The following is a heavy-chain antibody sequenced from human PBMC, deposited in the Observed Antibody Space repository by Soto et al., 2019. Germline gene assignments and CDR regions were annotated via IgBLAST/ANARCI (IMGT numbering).Heavy chain of an antibody. Sequence: QVQLVQSGAEVKKPGSSVKVSCKASGGTFSSYTISWVRQAPGQGLEWMGRIIPILGIANYAQKFQGRVTFTTEKSTSTAYMELSSLRSEDTAVYYCAREGDGYKYGYYYYGMDVWGQGTTVTVSS. J-gene: IGHJ6*02. CDR1: GGTFSSYT. V-gene: IGHV1-69*08. CDR2: IIPILGIA. CDR3: AREGDGYKYGYYYYGMDV. D-gene: IGHD5-12*01.